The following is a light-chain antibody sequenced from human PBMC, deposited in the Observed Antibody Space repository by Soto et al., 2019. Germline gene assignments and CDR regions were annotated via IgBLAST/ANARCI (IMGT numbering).Light chain of an antibody. CDR1: QSVSSSY. Sequence: EIVLTQSPGTLSLSPGARATLSCRASQSVSSSYLSWYQQKPGQAPRQLIYGASSRATGIPDRFSGSGSGTDFTLTITRLEPEDFAVYYCQHYRTSLGGGTRVES. CDR2: GAS. J-gene: IGKJ4*01. V-gene: IGKV3-20*01. CDR3: QHYRTS.